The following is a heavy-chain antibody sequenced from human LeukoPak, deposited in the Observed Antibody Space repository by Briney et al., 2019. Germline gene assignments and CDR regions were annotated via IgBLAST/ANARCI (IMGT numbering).Heavy chain of an antibody. CDR1: GYSISSGYY. CDR3: ARRPYYYGSGRYQGGQFDP. J-gene: IGHJ5*02. Sequence: PSETLSLTCAVSGYSISSGYYWGWIRQPPGKGLEWFGSIYLSESTYYNPSFKSRVTIPVDTPKNHFSLKLSSVTAADTAVYYCARRPYYYGSGRYQGGQFDPWGQGTLVTVSS. D-gene: IGHD3-10*01. CDR2: IYLSEST. V-gene: IGHV4-38-2*01.